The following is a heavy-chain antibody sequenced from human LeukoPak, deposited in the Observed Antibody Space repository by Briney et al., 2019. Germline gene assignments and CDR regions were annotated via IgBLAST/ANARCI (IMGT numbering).Heavy chain of an antibody. CDR3: ARERNYGDYGNAFDV. D-gene: IGHD4-17*01. V-gene: IGHV1-2*02. Sequence: ASVKVSCKASGYTFTDYYIHWMRHAPGQGLEWMGWINPKRGVTTYAQKFKGGVTMTRDTSITTDYMELTRLRSDDTTIDNCARERNYGDYGNAFDVWGQGTKVTVSS. J-gene: IGHJ3*01. CDR1: GYTFTDYY. CDR2: INPKRGVT.